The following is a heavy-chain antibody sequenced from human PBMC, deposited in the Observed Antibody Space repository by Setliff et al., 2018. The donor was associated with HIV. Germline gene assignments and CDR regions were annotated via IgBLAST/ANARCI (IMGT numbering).Heavy chain of an antibody. CDR2: ITPIFGTP. D-gene: IGHD5-12*01. J-gene: IGHJ6*03. CDR1: GGTFRGFG. Sequence: SVKVSCKASGGTFRGFGISWVVQAPGQGLEWMGRITPIFGTPRYAQKFQGRVTITADESTSTVYMELSSLRSEDTAVYYCATNPEMATINYYYYYMDVWGKGTTVTVSS. V-gene: IGHV1-69*13. CDR3: ATNPEMATINYYYYYMDV.